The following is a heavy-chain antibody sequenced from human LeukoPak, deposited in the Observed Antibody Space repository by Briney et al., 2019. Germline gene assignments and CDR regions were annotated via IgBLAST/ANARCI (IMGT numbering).Heavy chain of an antibody. V-gene: IGHV3-74*01. CDR3: AKEPRVVTAIADY. CDR1: GFTFSDYW. D-gene: IGHD2-21*02. CDR2: VNIDGSST. J-gene: IGHJ4*02. Sequence: PGGSLRLSCAASGFTFSDYWMHWVRQAPGKGLVWVSRVNIDGSSTRYADSVKGRFTISRDNAKNTLYLQMNSLRAEDTAVYYCAKEPRVVTAIADYWGQGTLVTVSS.